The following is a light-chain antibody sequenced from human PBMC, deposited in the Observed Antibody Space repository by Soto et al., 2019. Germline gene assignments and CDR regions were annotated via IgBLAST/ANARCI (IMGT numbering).Light chain of an antibody. V-gene: IGKV3-20*01. J-gene: IGKJ1*01. CDR1: QSVSSY. Sequence: ESVVTHSPRPLSLSPGERATLSCGASQSVSSYLAWYQQKNGQAPRLLIYDASNRATGIPARFSGSLYGTDFNLTISRLETEDFAVYYCQQSGSSPQTFGQGTKVDIK. CDR3: QQSGSSPQT. CDR2: DAS.